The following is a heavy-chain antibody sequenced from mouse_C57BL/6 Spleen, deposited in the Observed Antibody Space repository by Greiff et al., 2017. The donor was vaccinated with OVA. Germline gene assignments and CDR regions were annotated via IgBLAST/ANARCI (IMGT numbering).Heavy chain of an antibody. Sequence: QVQLQQSGAELVKPGASVKISCKASGYAFSSYWMNWVKQRPGKGLGWIGQIYPGDGDTNYNGKFKGKATLTADKSSSTAYMQLSSLTSEDSAVYFCARGEIYYGNYVLAMDYWGQGTSVTVSS. V-gene: IGHV1-80*01. CDR2: IYPGDGDT. CDR3: ARGEIYYGNYVLAMDY. CDR1: GYAFSSYW. J-gene: IGHJ4*01. D-gene: IGHD2-1*01.